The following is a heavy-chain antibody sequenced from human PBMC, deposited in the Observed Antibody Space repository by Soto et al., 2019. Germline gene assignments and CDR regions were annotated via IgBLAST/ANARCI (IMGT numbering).Heavy chain of an antibody. V-gene: IGHV3-23*01. D-gene: IGHD3-22*01. J-gene: IGHJ6*02. CDR2: ISGSGGST. CDR3: AKDDPYYYDSSGYSYYYGMDV. Sequence: LRLSCAASGFTFSSYAMSWVRQAPGKGLEWVSAISGSGGSTYYADSVKGRFTISRDNSKNTLYLQMNSLRAEDTAVYYCAKDDPYYYDSSGYSYYYGMDVWGQGTTVTVSS. CDR1: GFTFSSYA.